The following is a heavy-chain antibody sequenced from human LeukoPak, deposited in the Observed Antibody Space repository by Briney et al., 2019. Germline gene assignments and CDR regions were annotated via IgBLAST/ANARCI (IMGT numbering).Heavy chain of an antibody. CDR3: ATPLGDFWSGYRARTDY. V-gene: IGHV3-23*01. J-gene: IGHJ4*02. CDR1: GFTFSSYA. CDR2: ISGSGGST. Sequence: GGSLRLSCAASGFTFSSYAISWVRQAPGKGLEWVSAISGSGGSTYYADSVKGRFTISRDNSKNTLYLQMNSLRAEDTAVYYCATPLGDFWSGYRARTDYWGQGTLVTVSS. D-gene: IGHD3-3*01.